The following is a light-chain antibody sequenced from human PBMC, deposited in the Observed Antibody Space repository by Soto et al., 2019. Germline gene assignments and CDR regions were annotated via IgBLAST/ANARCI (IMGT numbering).Light chain of an antibody. J-gene: IGKJ4*01. CDR1: QSVNSRY. CDR2: GGS. Sequence: EIVLTQSPGTLSLSQGERATLSCRASQSVNSRYLAWYQQKPGQAPRLLLYGGSSRATGIPDRFSGSGSGTDFTLTISRLEPEDFAVYYCHHYGDSPPITFGGGTKVEIK. V-gene: IGKV3-20*01. CDR3: HHYGDSPPIT.